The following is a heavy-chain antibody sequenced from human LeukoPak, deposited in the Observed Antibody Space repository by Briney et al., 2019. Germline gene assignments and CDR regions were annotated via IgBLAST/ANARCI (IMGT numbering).Heavy chain of an antibody. CDR3: TRSGYRHPYHFES. D-gene: IGHD3-22*01. J-gene: IGHJ4*02. Sequence: GGSLRLSCAASGFTFSSYAMHWVRQAPGKGLEWVAVISYDGSNKYYADSVKGRFTISRDNSKNTLSLQMNSLRADDTAIYYCTRSGYRHPYHFESWGQGTLVTVSS. V-gene: IGHV3-30*14. CDR1: GFTFSSYA. CDR2: ISYDGSNK.